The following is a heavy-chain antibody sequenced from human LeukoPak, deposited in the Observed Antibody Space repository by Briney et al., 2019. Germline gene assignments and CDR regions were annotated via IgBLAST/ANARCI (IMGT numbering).Heavy chain of an antibody. J-gene: IGHJ6*03. CDR2: INPNSGGT. D-gene: IGHD3-22*01. Sequence: ASVKVSCKASGYTFTGYYMHWVRQAPGQGLEWMGWINPNSGGTNYAQKFQGRVTMTRDTSISTAYMELSRLRSDDTAAYYCARGYYDSSPYYYYYMDVWGQGTTVTVSS. CDR3: ARGYYDSSPYYYYYMDV. CDR1: GYTFTGYY. V-gene: IGHV1-2*02.